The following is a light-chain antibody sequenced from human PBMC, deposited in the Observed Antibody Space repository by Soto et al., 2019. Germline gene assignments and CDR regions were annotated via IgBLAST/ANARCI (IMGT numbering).Light chain of an antibody. V-gene: IGKV3-15*01. J-gene: IGKJ2*01. CDR3: QQSNNWPYT. CDR1: QSVSDN. Sequence: EIVMTQSPATLSVSPGERVTLSCRASQSVSDNLAWYQQKPGQAPRLLIYGASTRATTTPARVSGSVAGTEFTLTISSLQAEAFAVYFCQQSNNWPYTFGQGTKLDIK. CDR2: GAS.